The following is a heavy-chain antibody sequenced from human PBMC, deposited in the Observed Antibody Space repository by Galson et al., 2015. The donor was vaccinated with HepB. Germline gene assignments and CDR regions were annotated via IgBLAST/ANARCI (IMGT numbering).Heavy chain of an antibody. Sequence: LSLTCAVSGGAISIGGHSWNWVRQTPGKGLEWIGHIYSTGRTSYNPSLTPRVTILVDTSKNHFSLRLTSVTAADTAAYFCARGEGACGQGTLVTGSS. CDR1: GGAISIGGHS. V-gene: IGHV4-30-4*07. CDR3: ARGEGA. J-gene: IGHJ5*02. D-gene: IGHD1-26*01. CDR2: IYSTGRT.